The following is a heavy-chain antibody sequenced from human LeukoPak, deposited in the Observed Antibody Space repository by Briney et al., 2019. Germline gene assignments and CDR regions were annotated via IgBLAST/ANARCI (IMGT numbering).Heavy chain of an antibody. CDR1: GFTFSSYG. D-gene: IGHD1-26*01. V-gene: IGHV3-30*02. CDR3: AKDFIAMSDWEPLGY. Sequence: SGGSLRLSCAASGFTFSSYGMHWVRQAPGKGLEWVAFIRYDGNNKYYADSVKGRFTISRDNSKNTLYLQMNSLRDEDTAVYYCAKDFIAMSDWEPLGYWGQGILVTVSS. CDR2: IRYDGNNK. J-gene: IGHJ4*02.